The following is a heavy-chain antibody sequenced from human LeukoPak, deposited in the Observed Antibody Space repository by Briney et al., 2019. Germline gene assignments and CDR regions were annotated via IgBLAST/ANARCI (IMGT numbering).Heavy chain of an antibody. CDR3: ASRSWGRDGYTYYFDY. D-gene: IGHD5-24*01. J-gene: IGHJ4*02. CDR1: GGSISTGGSY. CDR2: IFYSGST. V-gene: IGHV4-31*03. Sequence: SETLSLTCTVSGGSISTGGSYWTWIRQHPGKGLEWIGYIFYSGSTDYNPSLKSRVTISADTSKNQFSLKLSSVTAADTAVYYCASRSWGRDGYTYYFDYWGQGTLVTVSS.